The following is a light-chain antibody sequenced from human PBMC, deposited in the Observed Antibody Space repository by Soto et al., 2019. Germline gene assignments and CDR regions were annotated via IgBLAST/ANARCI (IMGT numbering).Light chain of an antibody. V-gene: IGKV3-20*01. CDR2: GAS. CDR3: QQYGSSST. J-gene: IGKJ5*01. Sequence: VLTQPVGTLSLSPGQRTTLSCGASPSVSSSYLAWYQHKPGHAPRLLIHGASSRPTGIPDRFIGSGSGTDFTLTISRLEPEDFAVYYCQQYGSSSTFGQGTRLEIK. CDR1: PSVSSSY.